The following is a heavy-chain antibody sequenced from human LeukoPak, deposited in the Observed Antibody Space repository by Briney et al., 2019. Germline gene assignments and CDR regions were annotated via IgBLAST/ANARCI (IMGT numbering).Heavy chain of an antibody. CDR3: AREDCSGGSCTPGSFDP. Sequence: SETLSLTCAVYGGSFSGYYWSWIRQPPGKGLEWIGEISHSGSTNYNPSLKSRVTISIDTSKNQFSLKLSSVTAADTAVFYCAREDCSGGSCTPGSFDPWGQGTLVTVSS. CDR2: ISHSGST. CDR1: GGSFSGYY. V-gene: IGHV4-34*01. J-gene: IGHJ5*02. D-gene: IGHD2-15*01.